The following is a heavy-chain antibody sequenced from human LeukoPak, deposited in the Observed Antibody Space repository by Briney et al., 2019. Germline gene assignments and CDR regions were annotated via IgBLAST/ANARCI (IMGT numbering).Heavy chain of an antibody. CDR2: IIPIFGTA. V-gene: IGHV1-69*13. Sequence: SVKVSCKASGGTFSSYAISWVRQAPGQGLEWMGGIIPIFGTANYAQKFQGRVTITADESTSTAYMELSSLRSEDTAVYYCARTPVYYDIFPGNMDVWGQGTTVTVSS. CDR3: ARTPVYYDIFPGNMDV. D-gene: IGHD3-9*01. CDR1: GGTFSSYA. J-gene: IGHJ6*02.